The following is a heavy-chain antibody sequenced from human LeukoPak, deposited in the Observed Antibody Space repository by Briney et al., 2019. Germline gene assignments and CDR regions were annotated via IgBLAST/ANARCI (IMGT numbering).Heavy chain of an antibody. V-gene: IGHV1-69*04. J-gene: IGHJ6*02. Sequence: SVKVSCKASGGTFSSYAISWVRQAPGQGLEWMGRIIPIFGIANYAQKFQGRVTITADKSTSTAYTELSSLRSEDTAVYYCARGGDSPSDIWGQGTTVTVSS. CDR2: IIPIFGIA. CDR3: ARGGDSPSDI. CDR1: GGTFSSYA. D-gene: IGHD2-21*02.